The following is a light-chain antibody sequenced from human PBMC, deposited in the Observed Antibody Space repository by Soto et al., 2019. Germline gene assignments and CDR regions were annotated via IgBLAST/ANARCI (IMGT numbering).Light chain of an antibody. CDR1: SSDVGAFNY. Sequence: QSVLTQPASVSGSPGQAITISCSGTSSDVGAFNYVSWYQQHPGKAPKLMIYDVSNRPSGVSNRFSGSKSGNTASLTIPGLQAEDEADYYCSSYTNSATPCVFGTGTKVTVL. J-gene: IGLJ1*01. CDR2: DVS. V-gene: IGLV2-14*03. CDR3: SSYTNSATPCV.